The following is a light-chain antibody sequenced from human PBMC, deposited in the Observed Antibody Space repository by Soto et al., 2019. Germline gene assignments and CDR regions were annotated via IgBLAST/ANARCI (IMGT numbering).Light chain of an antibody. CDR1: QSVGTR. CDR2: GAS. Sequence: IVLTQSPSPLSLSPGERATLSCRAAQSVGTRLAWYQHKTGQAPRLLISGASSRATGIPDRFTGSGSETSFTLTISRLEPEDFALYYCQHYQSGHPITFGQGTRLEI. CDR3: QHYQSGHPIT. J-gene: IGKJ5*01. V-gene: IGKV3-20*01.